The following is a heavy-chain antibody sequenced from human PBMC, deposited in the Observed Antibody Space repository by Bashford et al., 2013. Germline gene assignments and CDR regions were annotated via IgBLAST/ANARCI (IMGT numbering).Heavy chain of an antibody. J-gene: IGHJ3*02. CDR1: GYTFTSYY. V-gene: IGHV1-46*01. D-gene: IGHD6-13*01. Sequence: ASVKVSCKASGYTFTSYYMHWVRQAPGQGLEWMGIINPSGGSTSYAQKFQGRVTMTRDTSTSTVYMELSSLRSEDTAVYYCAREPTYTYTSSWYESDAFDIWGQGTMVTVSS. CDR2: INPSGGST. CDR3: AREPTYTYTSSWYESDAFDI.